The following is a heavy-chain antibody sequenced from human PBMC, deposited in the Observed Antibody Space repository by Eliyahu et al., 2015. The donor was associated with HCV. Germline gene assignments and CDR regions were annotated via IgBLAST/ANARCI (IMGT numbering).Heavy chain of an antibody. CDR1: GFTFSNYA. Sequence: EVQLLQSGGGLVXPGGSLXLSCAASGFTFSNYAMXWVRQAPGKGLEWVSSIIYSGGSTHYADSVKGRFTISRDNSKNTLYLQMNSLRAEDTAVYYCAKGEHGVDYWGQGTLVTVSS. CDR3: AKGEHGVDY. J-gene: IGHJ4*02. CDR2: IIYSGGST. D-gene: IGHD1/OR15-1a*01. V-gene: IGHV3-23*01.